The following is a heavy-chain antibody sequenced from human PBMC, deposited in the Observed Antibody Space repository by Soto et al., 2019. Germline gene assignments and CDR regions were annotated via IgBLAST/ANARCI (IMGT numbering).Heavy chain of an antibody. D-gene: IGHD6-13*01. CDR3: ARMNEVQQLAHFDY. CDR1: GGSFSGYY. V-gene: IGHV4-34*01. CDR2: INHSGST. J-gene: IGHJ4*02. Sequence: SETLSLTCAVYGGSFSGYYWSWIRQPPGKGLEWIGEINHSGSTNYNPSLKSRVTISVDTSKNQFSLKLSSVTAADTAVYYCARMNEVQQLAHFDYWGQGTLVTVSS.